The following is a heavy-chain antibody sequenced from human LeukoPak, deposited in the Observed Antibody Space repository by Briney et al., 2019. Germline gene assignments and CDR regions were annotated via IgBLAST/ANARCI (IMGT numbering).Heavy chain of an antibody. CDR2: IKSKTDGGTT. J-gene: IGHJ3*02. V-gene: IGHV3-15*01. CDR3: TTGVTIWSPIDAFDI. Sequence: GGSLRLSCAASGFTFSNAWMSWVRQAPGKGLEWGGRIKSKTDGGTTDYAAPVKGRSTISRDDSKNTLYLQMNSLKTEDTAVYYCTTGVTIWSPIDAFDIWGQGTMVTVSS. CDR1: GFTFSNAW. D-gene: IGHD3-3*01.